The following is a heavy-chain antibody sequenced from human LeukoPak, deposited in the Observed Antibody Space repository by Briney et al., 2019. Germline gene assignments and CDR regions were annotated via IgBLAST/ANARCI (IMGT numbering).Heavy chain of an antibody. CDR1: GFTFSSYA. CDR2: ISGSGGST. V-gene: IGHV3-23*01. D-gene: IGHD6-19*01. Sequence: GGSLRLSCAASGFTFSSYAMSWVRQAPGKGLEWVSAISGSGGSTYYADSVKGRFTISRDNSKNTLYLQMNSLRAEDTAVYYCAKDLGYSSGWYLEYWGQGTLVTVSS. CDR3: AKDLGYSSGWYLEY. J-gene: IGHJ4*02.